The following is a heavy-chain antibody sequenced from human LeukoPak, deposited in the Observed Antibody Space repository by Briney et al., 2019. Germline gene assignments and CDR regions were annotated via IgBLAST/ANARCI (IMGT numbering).Heavy chain of an antibody. V-gene: IGHV4-4*07. CDR1: GGSISSYY. J-gene: IGHJ2*01. D-gene: IGHD6-13*01. CDR3: ARVSSSWYQDWYFDL. CDR2: IDTSGNT. Sequence: SETLSLTCTVSGGSISSYYWSWIRQPAGKGLEWIGRIDTSGNTNYKPSLQSRVTMSVDTSKNQFSLKLSSVTAADTAVYYCARVSSSWYQDWYFDLWGRGTLVTVSS.